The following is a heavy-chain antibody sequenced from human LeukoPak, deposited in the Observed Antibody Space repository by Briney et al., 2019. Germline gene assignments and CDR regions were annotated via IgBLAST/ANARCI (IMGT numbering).Heavy chain of an antibody. J-gene: IGHJ4*02. CDR3: ARVLYDFWSGTARYFDY. Sequence: ASVKVSCKASGYTFTSYYMHWVRQAPGQGLEWMGIINPSGGSTSYAQKFQGRVTMTRDTSTSTVYMELSSLRSEDTAVYYCARVLYDFWSGTARYFDYWGQGTLVTVSS. V-gene: IGHV1-46*03. D-gene: IGHD3-3*01. CDR2: INPSGGST. CDR1: GYTFTSYY.